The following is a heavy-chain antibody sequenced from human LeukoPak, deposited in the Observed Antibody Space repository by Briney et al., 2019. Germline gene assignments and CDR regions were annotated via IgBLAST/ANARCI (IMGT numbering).Heavy chain of an antibody. Sequence: GGSLRLSCAASEFTFSSYAMSWVRQAPGKGLEWVANINQDGSEKYYVDSVKGRFTISRDNAKNSLYLQMNSLRAEDTAVYYCASPYRSSRGAFDIWGQGTMVTVSS. J-gene: IGHJ3*02. CDR2: INQDGSEK. D-gene: IGHD4-11*01. V-gene: IGHV3-7*01. CDR3: ASPYRSSRGAFDI. CDR1: EFTFSSYA.